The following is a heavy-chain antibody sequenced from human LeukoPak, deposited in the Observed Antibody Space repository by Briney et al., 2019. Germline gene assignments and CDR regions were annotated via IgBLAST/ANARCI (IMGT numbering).Heavy chain of an antibody. J-gene: IGHJ4*02. V-gene: IGHV4-30-2*01. Sequence: SETLSLTCAVPGGSISSGGYSCSWIRQPPGNGLEWIGYIYHSGSTYYNPSLKSRVTISVDRSKNQFSLKLSSVTAADTAVYYCARVRDGYNVVFDYWGQGTLVTVSS. CDR3: ARVRDGYNVVFDY. D-gene: IGHD5-24*01. CDR1: GGSISSGGYS. CDR2: IYHSGST.